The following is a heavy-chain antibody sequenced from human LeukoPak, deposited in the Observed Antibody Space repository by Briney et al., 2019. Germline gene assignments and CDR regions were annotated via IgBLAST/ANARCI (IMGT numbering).Heavy chain of an antibody. D-gene: IGHD6-13*01. CDR2: IIPIFGTA. CDR1: GGTFSSYA. CDR3: ASLGTAAAGTSYGWFDP. Sequence: GASVKISCKASGGTFSSYAISWVRQAPGQGLEWMGGIIPIFGTANYAQKFQGRVTITADKSTSTAYMELSSLRSEDTAVYYCASLGTAAAGTSYGWFDPWGQGTLVTVSS. J-gene: IGHJ5*02. V-gene: IGHV1-69*06.